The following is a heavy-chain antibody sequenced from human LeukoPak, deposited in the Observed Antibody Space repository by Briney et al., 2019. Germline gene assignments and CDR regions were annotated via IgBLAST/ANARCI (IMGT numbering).Heavy chain of an antibody. Sequence: PGGSLRLSCAASGFTFDDYGMSWVRQAPGKGLEWVSGIDRNGDSTGYADSVEGRFTISRDNAKNSLYLQMNSLRAEDTALYYCAKDVGYSGYDNAGYFDYWGQGTLVTVSS. CDR2: IDRNGDST. CDR3: AKDVGYSGYDNAGYFDY. J-gene: IGHJ4*02. D-gene: IGHD5-12*01. CDR1: GFTFDDYG. V-gene: IGHV3-20*04.